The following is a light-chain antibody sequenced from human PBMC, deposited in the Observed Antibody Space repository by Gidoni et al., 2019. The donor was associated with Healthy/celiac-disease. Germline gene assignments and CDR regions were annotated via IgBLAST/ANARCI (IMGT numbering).Light chain of an antibody. V-gene: IGKV3-15*01. CDR1: QSVGSN. J-gene: IGKJ5*01. Sequence: ELVWTKSPATLSVSPGERATLSCRASQSVGSNLAWYQQKPGQAPRLLIYGASTRATGIPARFSGSGSGTEFTLTISSLQSEDFAVYYCQQYNNWPPITFGQGTRLEIK. CDR3: QQYNNWPPIT. CDR2: GAS.